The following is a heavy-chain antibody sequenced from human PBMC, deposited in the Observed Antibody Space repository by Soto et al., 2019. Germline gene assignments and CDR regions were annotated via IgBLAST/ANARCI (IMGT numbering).Heavy chain of an antibody. V-gene: IGHV3-21*01. Sequence: GGSLRLSCAASGFTFSSYSMNWVRLAPGKGLEWVSSISSSSSYIYYADSVMGRFTISRDNAKNSLYLQMNSLRAEDTAVYYCAKVADGYYYYGMDVWGQGTTVTVSS. J-gene: IGHJ6*02. CDR2: ISSSSSYI. CDR3: AKVADGYYYYGMDV. CDR1: GFTFSSYS.